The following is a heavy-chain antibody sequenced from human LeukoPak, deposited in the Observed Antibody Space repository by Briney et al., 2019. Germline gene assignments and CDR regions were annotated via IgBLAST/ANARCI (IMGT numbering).Heavy chain of an antibody. CDR3: ARVMGRYDFWSGYFDY. J-gene: IGHJ4*01. V-gene: IGHV4-59*01. CDR2: IYYSGST. CDR1: GDSIRNYY. Sequence: SETLSLTCTVSGDSIRNYYWSWIRQPPGKGLEWIGYIYYSGSTNYNPSLKSRVTISVDASKNQFSLKLSSVTAADTAVYYCARVMGRYDFWSGYFDYWGQGTLVTVSS. D-gene: IGHD3-3*01.